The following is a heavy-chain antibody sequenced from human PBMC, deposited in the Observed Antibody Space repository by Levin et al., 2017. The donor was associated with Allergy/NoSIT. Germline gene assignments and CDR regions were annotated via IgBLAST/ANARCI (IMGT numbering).Heavy chain of an antibody. J-gene: IGHJ4*02. CDR1: GFTFSSYA. CDR3: AKDCTSVTVRSYCGYLDA. Sequence: GGSLRLSCAASGFTFSSYAMNWVRQAPGKGLEWVSGINVDGRNTYYADSVKGRFFISRNNFENTLYLEMNSLTAQDTAVYYCAKDCTSVTVRSYCGYLDAWGQGTLVTVSS. V-gene: IGHV3-23*01. CDR2: INVDGRNT. D-gene: IGHD4-17*01.